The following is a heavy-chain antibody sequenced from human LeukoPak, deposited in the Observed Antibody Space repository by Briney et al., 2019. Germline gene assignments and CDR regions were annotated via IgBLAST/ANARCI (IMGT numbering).Heavy chain of an antibody. J-gene: IGHJ4*02. CDR1: GFTFSSSA. D-gene: IGHD2-15*01. Sequence: GGSLRLSCAASGFTFSSSAMSWVRQAPGKGLEWVSAISNNGGYTYYADSVQGRFTISRDNSKSTLCLQMNSLRAADTAVYYCAKQLGYCSDGSCYFPYWGQGTLVTVSS. CDR3: AKQLGYCSDGSCYFPY. CDR2: ISNNGGYT. V-gene: IGHV3-23*01.